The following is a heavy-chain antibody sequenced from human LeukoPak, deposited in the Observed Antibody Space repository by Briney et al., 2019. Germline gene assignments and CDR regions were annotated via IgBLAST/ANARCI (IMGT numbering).Heavy chain of an antibody. CDR1: NGSISSSNW. J-gene: IGHJ4*02. Sequence: KPSETLSLTCVVCNGSISSSNWWSWVRQPPGKGLEWIGEINLSGSTNYNPSLKSQVTISVDTSKNQFSLKLSSVTAADTAVYYCARDDYGDYVFDYWGQGTLVTVSS. CDR3: ARDDYGDYVFDY. D-gene: IGHD4-17*01. V-gene: IGHV4-4*02. CDR2: INLSGST.